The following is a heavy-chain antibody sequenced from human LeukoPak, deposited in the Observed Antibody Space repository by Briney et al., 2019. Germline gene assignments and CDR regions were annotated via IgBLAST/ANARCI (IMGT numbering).Heavy chain of an antibody. V-gene: IGHV4-4*07. CDR1: GFSISSYY. CDR3: ARQIASAGTAGFDF. Sequence: SETLSFTCTGSGFSISSYYWSWIRQPAGKGLKWFGRIYSTGSTNYNPSLKSLVTMSVDTSKNQFSLRPRSVTAADTAVYYCARQIASAGTAGFDFWGQGDLVTVSS. J-gene: IGHJ4*02. D-gene: IGHD6-13*01. CDR2: IYSTGST.